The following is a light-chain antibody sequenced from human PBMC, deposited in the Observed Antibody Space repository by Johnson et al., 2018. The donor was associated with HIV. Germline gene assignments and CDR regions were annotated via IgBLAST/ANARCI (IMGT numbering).Light chain of an antibody. CDR2: DNN. J-gene: IGLJ1*01. V-gene: IGLV1-51*01. CDR3: GTWDSSLSAL. Sequence: QSILTQPPSVSAAPGQTVTISCSGSSSNVGSSFVSWYRQVPGTAPKLLIYDNNKRPSGIPGRFSGSKSGTSATLGITGLQTGDEADYYCGTWDSSLSALFGTGTKVTVL. CDR1: SSNVGSSF.